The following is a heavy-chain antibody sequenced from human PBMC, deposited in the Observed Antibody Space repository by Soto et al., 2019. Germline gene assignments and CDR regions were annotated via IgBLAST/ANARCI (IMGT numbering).Heavy chain of an antibody. D-gene: IGHD6-6*01. V-gene: IGHV4-31*11. CDR1: GGSIISASYS. CDR3: AREDAARIERWFDA. J-gene: IGHJ5*02. CDR2: IYSSGST. Sequence: QVQLQESGPRLVKPSQTLSLSCAVSGGSIISASYSWNWIRQSPGRGLEWIGHIYSSGSTYYNPSLKRRVSISVDTSNNQFSLKLTSVTAAGTAVYFCAREDAARIERWFDAWGQGILVTVSS.